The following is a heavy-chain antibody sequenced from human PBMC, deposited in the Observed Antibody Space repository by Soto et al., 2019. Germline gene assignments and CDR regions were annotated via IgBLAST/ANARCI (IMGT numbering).Heavy chain of an antibody. CDR3: ARQITYLRDF. CDR1: GYRLDAAW. Sequence: VESLKISCKGVGYRLDAAWIGWVRQMPGKGLEWMGIIKPGGSDLRYSPSFRGQVTISADAAVNTAYLQWDSLKASDTAMYYCARQITYLRDFWGQGTLVTVSS. CDR2: IKPGGSDL. V-gene: IGHV5-51*01. J-gene: IGHJ4*02. D-gene: IGHD3-10*01.